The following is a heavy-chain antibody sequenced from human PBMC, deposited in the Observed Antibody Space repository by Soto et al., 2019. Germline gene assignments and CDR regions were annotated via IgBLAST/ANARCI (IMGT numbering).Heavy chain of an antibody. CDR1: GVTVSNNY. V-gene: IGHV3-66*01. D-gene: IGHD1-1*01. CDR2: IYSGGRT. J-gene: IGHJ4*02. Sequence: EVQLVESGGGLVQPGGSLRLSCAASGVTVSNNYMSWVREAPGKGLEWVSVIYSGGRTYYTESVKGRFIISRDRSKITLYLQINSLRAEATAVHYCARDTYNDFRGQGTLVTVSS. CDR3: ARDTYNDF.